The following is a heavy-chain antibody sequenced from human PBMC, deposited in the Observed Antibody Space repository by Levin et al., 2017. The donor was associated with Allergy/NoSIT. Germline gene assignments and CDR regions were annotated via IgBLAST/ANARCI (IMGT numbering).Heavy chain of an antibody. V-gene: IGHV1-69*06. CDR1: GGTFSSYA. Sequence: GASVKVSCKASGGTFSSYAISWVRQAPGQGLEWMGGIIPIFGTANYAQKFQGRVTITADKSTSTAYMELSSLRSEDTAVYYCARGVPSLKDAFDIWGQGTMVTVSS. CDR2: IIPIFGTA. J-gene: IGHJ3*02. CDR3: ARGVPSLKDAFDI.